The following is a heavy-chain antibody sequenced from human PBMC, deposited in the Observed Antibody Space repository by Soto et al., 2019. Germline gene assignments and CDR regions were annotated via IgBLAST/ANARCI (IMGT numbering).Heavy chain of an antibody. CDR3: ARAPYSNAWYRLDL. D-gene: IGHD4-4*01. CDR1: EFTCSGYW. J-gene: IGHJ5*02. Sequence: GSLRLSCEASEFTCSGYWMSWVRQAPGKGLEWVADIKHDGSVQYYVDSVKGRLTISRDNAKKQLYLQMNGLRAEDTALYYCARAPYSNAWYRLDLWGQGTLATVSS. CDR2: IKHDGSVQ. V-gene: IGHV3-7*03.